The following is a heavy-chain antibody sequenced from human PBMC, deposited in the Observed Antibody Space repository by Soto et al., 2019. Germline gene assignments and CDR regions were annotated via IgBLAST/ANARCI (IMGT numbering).Heavy chain of an antibody. J-gene: IGHJ3*02. V-gene: IGHV3-30*18. Sequence: QVQLVDSGGGVVQPGRSLRLSCAASGFTFSSYGMHWVRQAPGKGLELVAVISYDGSNKYYADSVKGRFTISRYNSKNTLYLQMNSLRAEDTAVYYCAKDKGHLSSSHAFDIWGQGTMVTVSS. CDR2: ISYDGSNK. CDR1: GFTFSSYG. CDR3: AKDKGHLSSSHAFDI. D-gene: IGHD6-6*01.